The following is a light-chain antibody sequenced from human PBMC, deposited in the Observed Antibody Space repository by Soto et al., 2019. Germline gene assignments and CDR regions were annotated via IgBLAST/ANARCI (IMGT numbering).Light chain of an antibody. Sequence: DIQMTQSPSSLSASVGDRVTITCRASQSISSYLNWYQQKLGKAPKLLIYAAYSLQSGVPSRFSGSGSGTDFTLTISSLQPEDFATYYCQESYSTSRTFGQGTKVEIK. CDR2: AAY. CDR3: QESYSTSRT. CDR1: QSISSY. J-gene: IGKJ1*01. V-gene: IGKV1-39*01.